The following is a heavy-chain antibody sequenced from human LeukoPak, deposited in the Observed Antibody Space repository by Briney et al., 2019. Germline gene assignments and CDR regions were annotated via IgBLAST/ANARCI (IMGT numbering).Heavy chain of an antibody. D-gene: IGHD5-18*01. V-gene: IGHV3-7*01. CDR3: ARDTGGGYSCYDC. Sequence: GGSLRLSCAASGFTFSSYWMTWIRQAPGKGLEWVANIKQDGSEKYYVDSVKGRFTISRDNAKNSLYLQLNSLRAEDTAVYYCARDTGGGYSCYDCWGQGTLVTVSS. CDR1: GFTFSSYW. J-gene: IGHJ4*02. CDR2: IKQDGSEK.